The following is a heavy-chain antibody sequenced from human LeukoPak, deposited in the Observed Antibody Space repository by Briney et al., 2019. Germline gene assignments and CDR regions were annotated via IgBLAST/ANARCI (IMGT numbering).Heavy chain of an antibody. CDR1: GFTFSSYS. V-gene: IGHV3-48*02. J-gene: IGHJ3*02. D-gene: IGHD2-21*02. CDR2: ISSSSTI. CDR3: ARRTYCGGDCYSGHDAFDI. Sequence: PGGSLRLSCAASGFTFSSYSMNWVRQAPGKGLEWVSYISSSSTIYYADSVKGRFTISRDNAKNSLYLQMNSLRDEDTAVYYCARRTYCGGDCYSGHDAFDIWGQGTMVTVSS.